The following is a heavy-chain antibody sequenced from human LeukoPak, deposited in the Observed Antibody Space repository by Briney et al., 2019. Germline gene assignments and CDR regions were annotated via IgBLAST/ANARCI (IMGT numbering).Heavy chain of an antibody. CDR1: GGSFSGYY. D-gene: IGHD2-21*01. CDR2: INHSGST. J-gene: IGHJ4*02. V-gene: IGHV4-34*01. Sequence: PSETLSLTCALYGGSFSGYYWSWIRQPPGKGLEWIGEINHSGSTNYNSSLMSRVTISVDTSKNQFSLKLSSVTSAGTAVYYCTISFVGGATDYWGQGTLVTVSS. CDR3: TISFVGGATDY.